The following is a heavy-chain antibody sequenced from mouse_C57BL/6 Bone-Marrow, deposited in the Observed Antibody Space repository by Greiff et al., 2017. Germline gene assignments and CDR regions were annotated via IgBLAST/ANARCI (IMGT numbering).Heavy chain of an antibody. V-gene: IGHV1-53*01. D-gene: IGHD4-1*01. CDR2: INPSNGGT. Sequence: QVQLQQPGTELVKPGASVKLSCKASGYTFTSYWMHWVKQRPGQGLEWIGNINPSNGGTNYTEKFKSKATMTVDNSYSTAYMQLSSLTSEDSAVYYSARGLTGFDYFDYWGQGTTLTVSA. CDR3: ARGLTGFDYFDY. J-gene: IGHJ2*01. CDR1: GYTFTSYW.